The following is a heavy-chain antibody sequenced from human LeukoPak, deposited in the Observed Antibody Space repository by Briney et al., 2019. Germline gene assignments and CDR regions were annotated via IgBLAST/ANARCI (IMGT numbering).Heavy chain of an antibody. Sequence: GGSLRLSCAASGFTFSSHAMSWVRHAPGKGLEWVSAISGSGGSTYYADSVKGRFTISRDNSKNTLYLQMNSLRAEDTAVYYCAKARAEIWFDPWGQGTLVTVSS. CDR2: ISGSGGST. V-gene: IGHV3-23*01. CDR1: GFTFSSHA. D-gene: IGHD1-14*01. J-gene: IGHJ5*02. CDR3: AKARAEIWFDP.